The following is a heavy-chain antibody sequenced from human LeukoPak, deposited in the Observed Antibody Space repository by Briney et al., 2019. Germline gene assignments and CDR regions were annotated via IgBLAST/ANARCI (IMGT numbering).Heavy chain of an antibody. CDR1: GYTLAELS. V-gene: IGHV1-24*01. J-gene: IGHJ4*02. CDR3: ATDVSVNFGDPTFDY. D-gene: IGHD4-17*01. Sequence: ASVKVSCKVSGYTLAELSTHWVRQAPGKGLEWMGGFDPEDGETIYAQKFQGRVTMTEDTSTDTAYMELSSLRSEDTAVYYCATDVSVNFGDPTFDYWGQGTLVTVSS. CDR2: FDPEDGET.